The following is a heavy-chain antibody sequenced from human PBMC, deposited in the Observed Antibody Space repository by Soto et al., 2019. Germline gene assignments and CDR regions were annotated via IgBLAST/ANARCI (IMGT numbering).Heavy chain of an antibody. J-gene: IGHJ3*02. CDR3: ARVHIMITFPDAFDI. D-gene: IGHD3-16*01. Sequence: GGSLRLSCAASGFTFSSYSMNWVRQAPGKGLEWVSSISSSSSYIYYADSVKGRFTISRDNAKNSLYLQMNSLRAEDTAVYYCARVHIMITFPDAFDIWGQGTMVTVSS. CDR2: ISSSSSYI. V-gene: IGHV3-21*01. CDR1: GFTFSSYS.